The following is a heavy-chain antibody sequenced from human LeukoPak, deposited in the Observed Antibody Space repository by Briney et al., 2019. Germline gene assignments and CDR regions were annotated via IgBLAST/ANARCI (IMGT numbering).Heavy chain of an antibody. V-gene: IGHV1-46*01. J-gene: IGHJ4*02. CDR2: INPSGGST. D-gene: IGHD5-12*01. CDR3: ARDGGLIVATQAFDY. Sequence: GASVKVSCKASGYTFTSYYMHWVRQAPGQGLEWMGIINPSGGSTSYAQKFQGRVTMTRDTSTSTVYMELSSLRSEDTAVYYCARDGGLIVATQAFDYWGQGTLVTVSS. CDR1: GYTFTSYY.